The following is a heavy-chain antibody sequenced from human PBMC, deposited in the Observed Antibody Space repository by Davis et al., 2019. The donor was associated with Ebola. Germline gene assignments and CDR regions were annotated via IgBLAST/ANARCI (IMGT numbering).Heavy chain of an antibody. CDR3: AREGYYYDSSGYYPDAFDI. Sequence: PGGSLRLSCAASGFTFSDYYMSWIRQAPGKGLEWVSYISSSSSYTNYADSVKGRFTISRDNAKNSLYLQMNSLRAEDTAVYYCAREGYYYDSSGYYPDAFDIWGQGTMVTVSS. D-gene: IGHD3-22*01. J-gene: IGHJ3*02. CDR1: GFTFSDYY. CDR2: ISSSSSYT. V-gene: IGHV3-11*06.